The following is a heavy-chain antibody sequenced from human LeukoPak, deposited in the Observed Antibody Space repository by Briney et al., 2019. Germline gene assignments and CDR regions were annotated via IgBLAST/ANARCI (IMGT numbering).Heavy chain of an antibody. V-gene: IGHV4-59*08. J-gene: IGHJ4*02. D-gene: IGHD3-10*01. CDR1: GGSISSYY. CDR2: IYYSGST. CDR3: ARLLWFGESNNQYYFDY. Sequence: PSETLSLTCTVSGGSISSYYWSWIRQPPGKGLEWIGYIYYSGSTNYNPSLKSRVIISVDTSKNQFSLKLSSVTAADTAVYYCARLLWFGESNNQYYFDYWGQGTLVTVSS.